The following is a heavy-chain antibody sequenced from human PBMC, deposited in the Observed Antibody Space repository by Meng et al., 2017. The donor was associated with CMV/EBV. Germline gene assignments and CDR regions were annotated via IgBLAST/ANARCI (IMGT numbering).Heavy chain of an antibody. CDR3: ARVMGPNRTPYYFDY. J-gene: IGHJ4*02. CDR1: GGSISSGDYY. CDR2: IYYSGST. Sequence: QGQHQGLGPGLVKPSQTLSLTCTVSGGSISSGDYYWSWIRQPPGKGLEWIGYIYYSGSTYYNPSLKSRVTISVDTSKNQFSLKLSSVTAADTAVYYCARVMGPNRTPYYFDYWGQGTLVTVSS. V-gene: IGHV4-30-4*08. D-gene: IGHD1-14*01.